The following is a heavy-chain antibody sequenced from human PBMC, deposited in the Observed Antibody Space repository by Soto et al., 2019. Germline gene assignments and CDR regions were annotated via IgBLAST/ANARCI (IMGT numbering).Heavy chain of an antibody. CDR3: ATRIGYSGYDLFDY. Sequence: EVQLVESGGGLVQPGGSLRLSCAASGFTFSSYAMHWVRQAPGQGLEYVSAISSNGGSTDYANSVKGRFTISRDNTKNTLYLQMGSLRAEDMAVYYCATRIGYSGYDLFDYWGQGTLVTVSS. CDR1: GFTFSSYA. CDR2: ISSNGGST. V-gene: IGHV3-64*01. D-gene: IGHD5-12*01. J-gene: IGHJ4*02.